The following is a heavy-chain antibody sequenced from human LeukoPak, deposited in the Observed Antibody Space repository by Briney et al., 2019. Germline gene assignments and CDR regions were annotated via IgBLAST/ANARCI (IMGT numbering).Heavy chain of an antibody. D-gene: IGHD3-22*01. J-gene: IGHJ5*02. V-gene: IGHV4-30-4*08. CDR1: GGSISSGDYY. CDR3: ARDWRVAYYYDSSGHP. Sequence: SETLSLTCTVSGGSISSGDYYWSWIRQPPGKGLEWIGYIYYSGSTYYNPSLKSRVTILVDTSKNQFSLKLSSVTAADTAVYYCARDWRVAYYYDSSGHPWGQGTLVTVSS. CDR2: IYYSGST.